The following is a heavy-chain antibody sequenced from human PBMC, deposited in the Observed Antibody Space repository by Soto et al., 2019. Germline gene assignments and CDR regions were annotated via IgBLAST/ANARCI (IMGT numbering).Heavy chain of an antibody. CDR1: GYSFTSYW. CDR3: ARAATTVALKDGWFDP. D-gene: IGHD4-17*01. CDR2: IDPSDSYT. J-gene: IGHJ5*02. Sequence: GESLKLSCKGSGYSFTSYWINWVRQMPGKGLEWMGRIDPSDSYTNYSPSFQGHVTISADKSISTAYLQWSSLKASDTAMYYCARAATTVALKDGWFDPWGQGTLVTVSS. V-gene: IGHV5-10-1*01.